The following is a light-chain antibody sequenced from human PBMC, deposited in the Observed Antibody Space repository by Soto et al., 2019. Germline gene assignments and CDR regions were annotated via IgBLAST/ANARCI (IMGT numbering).Light chain of an antibody. CDR1: SSNIGSYT. J-gene: IGLJ1*01. V-gene: IGLV1-44*01. Sequence: QSVLTQPPSASGTPGQRVTISCSGSSSNIGSYTVNWYQHLPGTAPKLLIYSNSQRPSGVPDRFSGSKSGTSASRAISGLQSEDEADYYCAAWDDRLNGYVFGTGTKVPVL. CDR3: AAWDDRLNGYV. CDR2: SNS.